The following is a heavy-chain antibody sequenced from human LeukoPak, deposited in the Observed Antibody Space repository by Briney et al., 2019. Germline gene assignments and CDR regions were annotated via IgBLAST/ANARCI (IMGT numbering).Heavy chain of an antibody. CDR1: GITFTNAW. CDR3: TTGFYYDTSGYGVDH. Sequence: GGSLRLSCATSGITFTNAWMTWVRQVPGKGLEWVGRINGKKDGETTDYAAPVKGRFTISRDNSKNTLYLQMSSLKIEDAAVYYCTTGFYYDTSGYGVDHWGQGALVTVSS. V-gene: IGHV3-15*01. D-gene: IGHD3-22*01. CDR2: INGKKDGETT. J-gene: IGHJ4*02.